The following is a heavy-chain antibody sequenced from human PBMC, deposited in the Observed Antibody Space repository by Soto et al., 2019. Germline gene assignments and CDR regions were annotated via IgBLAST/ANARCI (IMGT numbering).Heavy chain of an antibody. CDR1: GGTFSSYT. V-gene: IGHV1-69*02. Sequence: GASVKVSCKASGGTFSSYTISWVRQAPGQGLEWMGRIIPILGIANYAQKFQGRVTITADKSTSTAYMELSSLRPEDTAVYYCARVIRAVAGIGFPDYWGQGTLVTVSS. CDR3: ARVIRAVAGIGFPDY. D-gene: IGHD6-19*01. CDR2: IIPILGIA. J-gene: IGHJ4*02.